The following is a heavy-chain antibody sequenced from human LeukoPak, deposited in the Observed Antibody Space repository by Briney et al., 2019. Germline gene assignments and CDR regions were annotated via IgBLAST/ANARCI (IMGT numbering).Heavy chain of an antibody. V-gene: IGHV1-2*02. CDR3: ARDNGDYGDFDY. CDR1: GYTFTGYY. CDR2: INPNSGGT. Sequence: ASVKVSCKASGYTFTGYYMHWVRQAPGQGLERMGWINPNSGGTNYAQKFQGRVTMTRDTSISTAYMELSRLRSDDTAVYYCARDNGDYGDFDYWGQGTLVTVSS. J-gene: IGHJ4*02. D-gene: IGHD4-17*01.